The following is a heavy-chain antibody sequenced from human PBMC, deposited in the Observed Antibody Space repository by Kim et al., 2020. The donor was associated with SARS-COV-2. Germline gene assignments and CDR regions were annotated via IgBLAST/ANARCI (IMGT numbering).Heavy chain of an antibody. D-gene: IGHD3-10*01. V-gene: IGHV3-9*01. CDR3: AKLHYYVSGSHLAI. CDR2: ISWNSGSI. J-gene: IGHJ3*02. CDR1: GFTFDDYA. Sequence: LSLTCAASGFTFDDYAMHWVRQAPGKGLEWVSGISWNSGSIGYADSVKGRFTISRDNAKNSLYLQMNSLRAEDTALYYCAKLHYYVSGSHLAIWGQG.